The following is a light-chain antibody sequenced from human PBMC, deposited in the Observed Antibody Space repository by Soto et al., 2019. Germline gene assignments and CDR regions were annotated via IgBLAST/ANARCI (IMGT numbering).Light chain of an antibody. CDR3: QQYDRPPIT. Sequence: EVVFTQSPGTLSLSPGERATLSCRATQTLSRSWLAWYQHKAGQAPRLLVSGASRRAAGIPDRFSGGGAGTDFTLTISRLEPKDSALYYCQQYDRPPITFGQGTRLEIK. CDR1: QTLSRSW. V-gene: IGKV3-20*01. CDR2: GAS. J-gene: IGKJ5*01.